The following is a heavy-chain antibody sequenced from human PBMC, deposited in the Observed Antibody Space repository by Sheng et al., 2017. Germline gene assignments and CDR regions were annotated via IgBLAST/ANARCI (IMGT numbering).Heavy chain of an antibody. V-gene: IGHV1-18*01. CDR3: AKVTGTPRYFDY. Sequence: QVQLVQSGAEVKKPGASVKISCKASGYKFTNYGVTWVRQAPGQGLEWMGWIITFNGHTTYEQKFQGRLTISRDTSTNTAYMDLRNLTSDDTAVYFCAKVTGTPRYFDYWGRGNPWSPSPQ. J-gene: IGHJ4*03. CDR2: IITFNGHT. D-gene: IGHD1-7*01. CDR1: GYKFTNYG.